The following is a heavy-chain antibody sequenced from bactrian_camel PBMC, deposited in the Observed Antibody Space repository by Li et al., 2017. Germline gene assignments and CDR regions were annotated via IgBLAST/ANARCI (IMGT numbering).Heavy chain of an antibody. CDR1: GFTFRSYA. V-gene: IGHV3S42*01. Sequence: VQLVESGGGLVQPGGSLRLSCAASGFTFRSYAMNWVRQAPGKGLEWVSVGHNDGQSTRYADSVKGRFTISRENAKNTLYLQMNSLKPEDTAMYYCAADGGQYNDYDLTCPNRDEYFYWGQGTQVTVS. CDR2: GHNDGQST. J-gene: IGHJ4*01. CDR3: AADGGQYNDYDLTCPNRDEYFY. D-gene: IGHD4*01.